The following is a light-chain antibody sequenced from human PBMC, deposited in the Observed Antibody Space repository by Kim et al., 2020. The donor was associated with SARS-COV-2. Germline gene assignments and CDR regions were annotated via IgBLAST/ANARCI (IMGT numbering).Light chain of an antibody. V-gene: IGLV1-40*01. Sequence: QRVTISCTGSSSNIGAGYDVHWYQQLPGTTPKLLIYGNSNRPSGVPDRFSGSKSGTSASLAITGLQAEDEADYYCQSYDSSLSGYVFGTGTKVTVL. J-gene: IGLJ1*01. CDR3: QSYDSSLSGYV. CDR2: GNS. CDR1: SSNIGAGYD.